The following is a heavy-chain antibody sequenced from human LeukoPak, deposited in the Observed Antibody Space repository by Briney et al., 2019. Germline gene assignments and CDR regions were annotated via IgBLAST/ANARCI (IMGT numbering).Heavy chain of an antibody. CDR3: ARAVGGSLKYFYYYYGMDV. Sequence: PSQTLSLTCAVSGGSISSGGYSWSWIRQPPGKGLEWIGYIYHSGSTYYNPPLKSRVTISVDRSKNQFSLKLSSVTAADTAVYYCARAVGGSLKYFYYYYGMDVWGQGTTVTVSS. CDR2: IYHSGST. D-gene: IGHD2-15*01. J-gene: IGHJ6*02. V-gene: IGHV4-30-2*01. CDR1: GGSISSGGYS.